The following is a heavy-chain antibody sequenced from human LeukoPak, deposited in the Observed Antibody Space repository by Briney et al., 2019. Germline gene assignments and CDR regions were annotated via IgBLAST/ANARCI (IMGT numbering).Heavy chain of an antibody. J-gene: IGHJ5*02. CDR2: IYYSGST. Sequence: SETLSLTCTVSGGSISSYYWSWIRQPPGKGLEWIGYIYYSGSTNYNPSLKSRVTISVDTSKNQFSLKLSSVTAADTAVYYCAAYRFPGIAARQNWFDPWGQGTLVTASS. V-gene: IGHV4-59*01. D-gene: IGHD6-6*01. CDR1: GGSISSYY. CDR3: AAYRFPGIAARQNWFDP.